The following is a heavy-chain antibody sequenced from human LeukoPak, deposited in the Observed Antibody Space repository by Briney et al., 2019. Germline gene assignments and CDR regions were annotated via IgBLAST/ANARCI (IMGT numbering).Heavy chain of an antibody. CDR1: GYTFTSYG. J-gene: IGHJ6*04. Sequence: ASVKVSCKASGYTFTSYGISWVRQAPGQGLEWMGWISAYNGNTNYAQKLQGRVTMTTDTSTSTAYMELRSLRSDDTAVYYCARDIYYYGWGSFSRGIPQAKGMDVGGKGTPVTVSS. V-gene: IGHV1-18*04. CDR2: ISAYNGNT. CDR3: ARDIYYYGWGSFSRGIPQAKGMDV. D-gene: IGHD3-10*01.